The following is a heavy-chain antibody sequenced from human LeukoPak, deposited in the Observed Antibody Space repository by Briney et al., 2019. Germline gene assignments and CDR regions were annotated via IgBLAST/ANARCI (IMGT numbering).Heavy chain of an antibody. V-gene: IGHV4-59*01. J-gene: IGHJ6*02. CDR2: IYYSGST. CDR1: GGSISSYD. Sequence: SETLSLTCTVSGGSISSYDWSWIRQPPGKGLEWIGYIYYSGSTNYNPSLKSRVTISVDTSKNQFSLKLSSVTAADTAVYYCARVRGSSSWSYYYYGMDVWGQGTTVTVSS. CDR3: ARVRGSSSWSYYYYGMDV. D-gene: IGHD6-13*01.